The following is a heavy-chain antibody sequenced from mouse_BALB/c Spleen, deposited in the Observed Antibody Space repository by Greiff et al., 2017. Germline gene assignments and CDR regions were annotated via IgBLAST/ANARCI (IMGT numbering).Heavy chain of an antibody. CDR2: IDPENGDT. CDR1: GFNIKDYY. D-gene: IGHD1-1*02. J-gene: IGHJ4*01. CDR3: NVGSYGDAMDY. V-gene: IGHV14-4*02. Sequence: VQLKQSGAELVRSGASVKLSCTASGFNIKDYYMHWVKQRPEQGLEWIGWIDPENGDTEYAPKFKGKATMTADTSSNTAYLQLSSLTSEDTAVYYGNVGSYGDAMDYWGQGTSVTVSS.